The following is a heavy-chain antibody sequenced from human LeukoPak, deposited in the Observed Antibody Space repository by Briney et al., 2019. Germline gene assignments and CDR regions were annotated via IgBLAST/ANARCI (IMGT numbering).Heavy chain of an antibody. D-gene: IGHD3-22*01. J-gene: IGHJ4*02. CDR3: ARRSYYYDSSGYYHYYFDY. Sequence: SETLSLTCTVSGGSISSSSYYWGWIRQPPGKGLEWIGSIYYSGSTYYNPSLKSRVTISVDTSKNQFSLKLSSVTAADTAVYYCARRSYYYDSSGYYHYYFDYWGQGTLVTVSS. CDR2: IYYSGST. V-gene: IGHV4-39*01. CDR1: GGSISSSSYY.